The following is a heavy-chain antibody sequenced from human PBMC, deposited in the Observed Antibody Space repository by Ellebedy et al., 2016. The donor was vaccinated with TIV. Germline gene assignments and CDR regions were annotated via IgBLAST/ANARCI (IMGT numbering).Heavy chain of an antibody. CDR1: GFTFSSYA. D-gene: IGHD6-19*01. CDR3: AKTSGEVAGTMKYAEYFQH. CDR2: ISGSGGST. V-gene: IGHV3-23*01. J-gene: IGHJ1*01. Sequence: GESLKISCAASGFTFSSYAMSWVRQAPGKGLEWVSTISGSGGSTYYADSVKGRFTISRDNSKNTLYLQMNSLRAEDTAVYYCAKTSGEVAGTMKYAEYFQHWGQGTLVTVSS.